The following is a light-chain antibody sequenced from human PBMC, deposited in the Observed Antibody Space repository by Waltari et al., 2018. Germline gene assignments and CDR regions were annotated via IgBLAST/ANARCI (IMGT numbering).Light chain of an antibody. CDR2: DTS. J-gene: IGKJ4*01. CDR3: QQYNDWLPLT. Sequence: EIVMTQAPANLSVSPGERATLPCRASQSVSINLAWYQQKPGQAPRPLIFDTSTRATGIPARFSGSGSGTDFTLTISSLQSEDFAVYYCQQYNDWLPLTFGGGTKVEI. CDR1: QSVSIN. V-gene: IGKV3-15*01.